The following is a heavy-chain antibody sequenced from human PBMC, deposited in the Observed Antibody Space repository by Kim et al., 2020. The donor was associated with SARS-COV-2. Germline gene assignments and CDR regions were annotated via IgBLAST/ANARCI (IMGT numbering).Heavy chain of an antibody. D-gene: IGHD6-13*01. J-gene: IGHJ4*02. V-gene: IGHV3-64*01. Sequence: GGSLRLSCAASGFTFSSYAMHWVRQAPGKGLEYVSAISSNGGSTYYANSVKGRFTISRDNSKNTLYLQMGSLRAEDMAVYYCARRSAYSSSWYLLDYWGQGTLVTVSS. CDR1: GFTFSSYA. CDR3: ARRSAYSSSWYLLDY. CDR2: ISSNGGST.